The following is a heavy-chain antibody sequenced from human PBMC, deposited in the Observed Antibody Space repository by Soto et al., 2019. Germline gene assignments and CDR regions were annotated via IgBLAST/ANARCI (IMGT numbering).Heavy chain of an antibody. V-gene: IGHV2-5*02. CDR1: GFSLSTSGVG. CDR3: AHRGKAYSSGWYFDY. D-gene: IGHD6-19*01. J-gene: IGHJ4*02. Sequence: SGPTLVNPTQPLTLTCTFSGFSLSTSGVGVGWIRQPPGKALEWLALLYWDDDKRYSPSLKSRLTITKDTSKNQVVLTMTNMDPVDTATYYCAHRGKAYSSGWYFDYWGQGTLVTVSS. CDR2: LYWDDDK.